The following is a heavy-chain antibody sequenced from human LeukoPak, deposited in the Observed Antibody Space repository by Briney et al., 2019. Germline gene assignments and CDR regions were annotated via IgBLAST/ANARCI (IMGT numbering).Heavy chain of an antibody. V-gene: IGHV4-30-4*01. Sequence: SQTLSLTCTVSGGSISSGDYYWSWIRQPPGKGLEWIENIYYSGSTYYNPSLKSRVNISVNTAKNQFSLKLSSVIAADTAVYYCARYMTTVTLFDYWGQGTLVTVSS. CDR3: ARYMTTVTLFDY. J-gene: IGHJ4*02. CDR1: GGSISSGDYY. CDR2: IYYSGST. D-gene: IGHD4-17*01.